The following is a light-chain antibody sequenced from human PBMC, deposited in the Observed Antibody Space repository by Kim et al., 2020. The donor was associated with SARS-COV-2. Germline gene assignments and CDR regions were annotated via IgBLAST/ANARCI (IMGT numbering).Light chain of an antibody. CDR3: NSYTSSDTWV. V-gene: IGLV2-14*01. CDR2: EVT. Sequence: GQSITVSCTGTSSDVGTYNYVSWYHQHPGKVPKRLIYEVTKRPSGASDRFSGSKSGNTASLTISGLQAEYEADYYCNSYTSSDTWVFGGGTQLTVL. CDR1: SSDVGTYNY. J-gene: IGLJ3*02.